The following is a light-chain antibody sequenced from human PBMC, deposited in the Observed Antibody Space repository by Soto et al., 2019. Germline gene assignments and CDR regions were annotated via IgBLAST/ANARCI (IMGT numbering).Light chain of an antibody. Sequence: VWTQSPGTLSLSPGERATLSCRASQSVTNKYLSWYQQKPGQAPRLLIFGSSDRATGIPDRFSGSGSETDFTLTISRLEPEDFAVYYCQQYGSSPPYTFGQGTKLEI. J-gene: IGKJ2*01. CDR2: GSS. CDR1: QSVTNKY. CDR3: QQYGSSPPYT. V-gene: IGKV3-20*01.